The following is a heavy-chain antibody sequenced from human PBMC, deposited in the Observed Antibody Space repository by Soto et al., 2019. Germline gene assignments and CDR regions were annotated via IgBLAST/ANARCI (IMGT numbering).Heavy chain of an antibody. CDR1: GFSLSTSGMC. V-gene: IGHV2-70*01. D-gene: IGHD4-17*01. CDR2: IDWDDDK. Sequence: SGPTLVNPTQTLTLTCTFSGFSLSTSGMCVSWIRQPPGKALEWLALIDWDDDKYYSTSLKTRLTISKDTSKNQVVLTMTNMDPVDTATHYCARSSHDYGGNHFDYWGQGTLVTVSS. CDR3: ARSSHDYGGNHFDY. J-gene: IGHJ4*02.